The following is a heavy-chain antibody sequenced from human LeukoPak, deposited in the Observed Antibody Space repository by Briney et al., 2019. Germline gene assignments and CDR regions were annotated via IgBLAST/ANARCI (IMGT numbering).Heavy chain of an antibody. CDR3: SRGGYSYEYYYYYYYMDV. CDR1: GGTFSSYA. CDR2: IIPIFGTA. D-gene: IGHD5-18*01. V-gene: IGHV1-69*05. Sequence: SVKVSCKASGGTFSSYAISWVRQAPGQGLEWMGGIIPIFGTANYAQKFQGRVTITTDESTSTAYKELSSLRSEDTAVYYCSRGGYSYEYYYYYYYMDVWGKGTTVTVSS. J-gene: IGHJ6*03.